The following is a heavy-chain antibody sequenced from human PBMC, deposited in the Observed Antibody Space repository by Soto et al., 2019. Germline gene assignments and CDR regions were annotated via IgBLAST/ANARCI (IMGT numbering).Heavy chain of an antibody. V-gene: IGHV4-30-2*01. CDR3: ASEGGSGCPDWHFNV. Sequence: QLQLQESGSGLVKPSQTLSLTCAVSGGSISSGGYSWSWLRQPPGKGLEWIGYIFHSGSTYYNPSLNSRVTRSVDGSKNHSSLERSSLTAADTAVYYCASEGGSGCPDWHFNVWGRGTLVSVSS. D-gene: IGHD1-26*01. CDR2: IFHSGST. CDR1: GGSISSGGYS. J-gene: IGHJ2*01.